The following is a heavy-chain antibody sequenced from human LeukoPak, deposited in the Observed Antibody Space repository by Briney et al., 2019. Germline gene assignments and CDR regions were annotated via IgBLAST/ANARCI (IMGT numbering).Heavy chain of an antibody. CDR2: IFTSGST. D-gene: IGHD3-22*01. CDR1: GGSISSGSYY. CDR3: ARDKYYYDTSGSNPVFDY. J-gene: IGHJ4*02. Sequence: PSQTLSLTCTVSGGSISSGSYYWSWIRQPAGKGLEWIGRIFTSGSTNYNPSLKSRVTISVDTSKNQFSLKLTSVTAADTAVYYCARDKYYYDTSGSNPVFDYWSQGTLVTVSS. V-gene: IGHV4-61*02.